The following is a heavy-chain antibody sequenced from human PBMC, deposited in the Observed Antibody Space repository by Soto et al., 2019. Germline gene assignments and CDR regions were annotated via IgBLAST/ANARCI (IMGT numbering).Heavy chain of an antibody. D-gene: IGHD3-22*01. CDR3: ARYDSSGYYWPYYYYGMDV. J-gene: IGHJ6*02. CDR2: ISDSSSYI. CDR1: GFTFSTYS. V-gene: IGHV3-21*01. Sequence: EVQLVESGGGLVKPGGSLRLSCAASGFTFSTYSMNWVRQAPGKGLEWVSSISDSSSYIYYADSVKGRFTISRDNANNSLYLQITSLRAEDTAVYYCARYDSSGYYWPYYYYGMDVWGQGTTVTVSS.